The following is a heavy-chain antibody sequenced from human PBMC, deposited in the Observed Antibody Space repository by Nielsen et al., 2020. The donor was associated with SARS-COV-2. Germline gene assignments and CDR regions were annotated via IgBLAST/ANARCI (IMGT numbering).Heavy chain of an antibody. Sequence: WIRQPPGKGLEWIGRIYYSGSTYYNPSLKSRVTISVDTSKNQFSLKLSSVTAADTAVYYCARVGYSSGWTPHYYYYMDVWGKGTTVTVSS. CDR2: IYYSGST. V-gene: IGHV4-39*07. J-gene: IGHJ6*03. CDR3: ARVGYSSGWTPHYYYYMDV. D-gene: IGHD6-19*01.